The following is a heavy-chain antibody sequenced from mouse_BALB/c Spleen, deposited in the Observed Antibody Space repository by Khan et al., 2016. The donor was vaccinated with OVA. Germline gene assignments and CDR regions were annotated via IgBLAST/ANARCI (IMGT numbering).Heavy chain of an antibody. J-gene: IGHJ3*01. Sequence: QLQQSGAELARPGASVKLSCKASGYTFTDYYINWMKQRTGQGLEWIGEIYPGSGNIYYNEKFKGKATLTADKSSSTAYMQLSSLTSEDSAVYFCAREWAAWFPYWGQGTLVTVSA. V-gene: IGHV1-77*01. CDR2: IYPGSGNI. CDR1: GYTFTDYY. CDR3: AREWAAWFPY.